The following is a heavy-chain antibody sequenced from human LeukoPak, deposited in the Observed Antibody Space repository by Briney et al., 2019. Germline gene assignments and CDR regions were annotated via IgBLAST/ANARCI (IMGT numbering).Heavy chain of an antibody. J-gene: IGHJ4*02. CDR3: AKEKLPSGYSFLTDY. CDR2: ISGSSSYT. CDR1: GFTFSSYS. D-gene: IGHD5-18*01. V-gene: IGHV3-21*01. Sequence: GGSLRLSCAASGFTFSSYSMNWVRQAPGKGLEWVSAISGSSSYTYYADSVKGRFTISRDDSKSTLYLQMNSLRPEDTAVYYCAKEKLPSGYSFLTDYWGQGTLVTVSS.